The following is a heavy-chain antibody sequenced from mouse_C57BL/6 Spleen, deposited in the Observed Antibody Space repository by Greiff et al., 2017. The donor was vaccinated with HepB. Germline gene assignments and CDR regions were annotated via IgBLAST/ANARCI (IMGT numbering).Heavy chain of an antibody. J-gene: IGHJ4*01. Sequence: VQLQQPGAELVKPGASVKMSCKASGYTFTSYWITWVKQRPGQGLEWIGDIYPGSGSTNYNEKFKSKATLTVDTSSSTAYMQLSSLTSEDSAVYYWASYGSRGYYAMDYWGQGTSVTVSS. CDR3: ASYGSRGYYAMDY. CDR2: IYPGSGST. V-gene: IGHV1-55*01. D-gene: IGHD1-1*01. CDR1: GYTFTSYW.